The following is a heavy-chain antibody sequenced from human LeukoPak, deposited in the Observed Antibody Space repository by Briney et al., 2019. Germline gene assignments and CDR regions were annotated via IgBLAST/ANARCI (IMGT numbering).Heavy chain of an antibody. CDR2: ISSSGSTI. Sequence: GGSLRLSCAASGFTFSDYYMSWIRQAPGKGLEWVSYISSSGSTIYYADSVKGRFTISRDNAENSLYLQMNSLRAEDTAVYYCATDTIFGVVNTPVDYWGQGTLVTVSS. V-gene: IGHV3-11*01. CDR1: GFTFSDYY. CDR3: ATDTIFGVVNTPVDY. D-gene: IGHD3-3*01. J-gene: IGHJ4*02.